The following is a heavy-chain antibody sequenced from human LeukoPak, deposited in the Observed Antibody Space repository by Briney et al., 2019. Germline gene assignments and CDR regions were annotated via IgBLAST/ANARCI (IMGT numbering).Heavy chain of an antibody. D-gene: IGHD1-26*01. CDR1: GFTFSSYW. J-gene: IGHJ4*02. CDR3: ARAASGSYPGYFDY. V-gene: IGHV3-7*01. CDR2: ITQDGSAK. Sequence: GGSLRLSCAASGFTFSSYWMSWVRQAPGKGLEWVANITQDGSAKYSVDSVKGRFTISRDNAKNSLYLQMNSLRVEDTAVYYCARAASGSYPGYFDYWGQGTLVTLCS.